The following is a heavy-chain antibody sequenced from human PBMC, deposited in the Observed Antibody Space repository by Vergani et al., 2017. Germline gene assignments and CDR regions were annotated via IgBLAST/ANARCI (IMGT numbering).Heavy chain of an antibody. CDR2: TRPHEDGA. CDR1: GFTFSDYY. V-gene: IGHV3-11*01. D-gene: IGHD6-19*01. J-gene: IGHJ3*02. CDR3: AKVGRSEVAGTFGAFDI. Sequence: QVQLVESGGGLVKPGGSLRLSCAASGFTFSDYYMSWIRQAPGKGLESVTFTRPHEDGAFYSASVRGRFTVSRDNSKNTLFLHMNSLRPEDTAVYYCAKVGRSEVAGTFGAFDIWGQGTMVTVSS.